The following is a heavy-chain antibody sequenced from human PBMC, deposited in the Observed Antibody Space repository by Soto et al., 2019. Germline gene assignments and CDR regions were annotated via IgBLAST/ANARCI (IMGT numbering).Heavy chain of an antibody. Sequence: WETLSLTFTVSGGSVRDGSYYWAWLRQPPGKGLEWIGHIYHSGSTIYNPSLKSRVTISIDTSKSQFSLNLNSMTAADTAVYYCAGYNWNYYFDHWGQGNMVTVS. J-gene: IGHJ4*02. CDR2: IYHSGST. D-gene: IGHD1-7*01. V-gene: IGHV4-61*01. CDR1: GGSVRDGSYY. CDR3: AGYNWNYYFDH.